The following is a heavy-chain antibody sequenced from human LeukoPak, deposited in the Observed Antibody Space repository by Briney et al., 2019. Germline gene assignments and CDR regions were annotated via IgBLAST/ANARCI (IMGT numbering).Heavy chain of an antibody. Sequence: SETLSLTCTVSGGSISTYYWSWIRQSPVKGLEWIGYIFPSGSAFYNPSLESRVTISLDTSENQFSLTLSSVTAADTAVYYCARRNHYFYYMDVWGKGTTVTVSS. J-gene: IGHJ6*03. CDR2: IFPSGSA. CDR1: GGSISTYY. CDR3: ARRNHYFYYMDV. V-gene: IGHV4-4*09.